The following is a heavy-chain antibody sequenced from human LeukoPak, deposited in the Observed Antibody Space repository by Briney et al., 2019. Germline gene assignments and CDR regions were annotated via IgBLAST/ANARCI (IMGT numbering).Heavy chain of an antibody. D-gene: IGHD6-19*01. CDR1: GFTFSNYW. CDR3: ARDPPAVAGNFDY. V-gene: IGHV3-7*03. Sequence: PGGSLRLSCAASGFTFSNYWMSWVRQAPGRGLEWVANIKQDGSENYYVDSVKGRFTISRDNAKNSLYLQMNSLRAEDTAVYYCARDPPAVAGNFDYWGQGTLVTVSS. CDR2: IKQDGSEN. J-gene: IGHJ4*02.